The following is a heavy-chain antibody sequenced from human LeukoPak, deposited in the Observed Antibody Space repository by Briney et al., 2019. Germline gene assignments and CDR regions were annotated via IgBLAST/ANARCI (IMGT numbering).Heavy chain of an antibody. Sequence: SETLSLTCTVSGGSISSYYWSWIRQPPGKGLEWIGYIYYSGSTYYNPSLKSRVTISVDTSKNQFSLKLSSVTAADTAMYYCARVTGEFDIWGQGTMVTVSS. CDR1: GGSISSYY. D-gene: IGHD3-16*01. J-gene: IGHJ3*02. CDR2: IYYSGST. V-gene: IGHV4-59*12. CDR3: ARVTGEFDI.